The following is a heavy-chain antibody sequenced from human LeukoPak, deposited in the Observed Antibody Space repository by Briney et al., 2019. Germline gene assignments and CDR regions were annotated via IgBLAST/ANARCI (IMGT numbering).Heavy chain of an antibody. CDR1: GGTFSSYA. J-gene: IGHJ5*02. CDR3: ARDVSADSYYDILTGYYSDNWFDP. Sequence: SVKVSCKASGGTFSSYAISWVRQAPGQGLEWMGGIIPIFGTANYAQKFQGRVTITTDESTSTAYMELSSLRSEDTAVYYCARDVSADSYYDILTGYYSDNWFDPWGQGTLATVSS. V-gene: IGHV1-69*05. D-gene: IGHD3-9*01. CDR2: IIPIFGTA.